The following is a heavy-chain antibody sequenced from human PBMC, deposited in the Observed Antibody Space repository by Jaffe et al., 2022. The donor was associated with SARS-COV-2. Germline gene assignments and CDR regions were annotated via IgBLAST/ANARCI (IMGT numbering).Heavy chain of an antibody. CDR3: AKHLLGATSH. J-gene: IGHJ1*01. Sequence: EVHLVESGGGLVQPGGSLRVSCAATGFTLSDYWLTWVRQAPGKGLEWVATIKGDGSDKYYMDSVKGRFTISIDNAKNSLFLQMSSLRAEDTAVYYCAKHLLGATSHWGQGTLVTVSS. D-gene: IGHD1-26*01. CDR1: GFTLSDYW. V-gene: IGHV3-7*03. CDR2: IKGDGSDK.